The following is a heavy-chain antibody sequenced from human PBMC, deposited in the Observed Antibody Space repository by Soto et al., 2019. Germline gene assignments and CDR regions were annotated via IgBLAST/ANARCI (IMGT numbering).Heavy chain of an antibody. CDR2: IIPIFGTA. CDR1: GGTFSSYA. D-gene: IGHD3-22*01. Sequence: ASVKVSCKASGGTFSSYAISWVRQAPGQGLEWMGGIIPIFGTANYAQKFQGRVTITADKSTSTAYVELSSLRSEDTAVYYCASREPFYYDSSGYYPFWGQGTLVTVSS. J-gene: IGHJ4*02. V-gene: IGHV1-69*06. CDR3: ASREPFYYDSSGYYPF.